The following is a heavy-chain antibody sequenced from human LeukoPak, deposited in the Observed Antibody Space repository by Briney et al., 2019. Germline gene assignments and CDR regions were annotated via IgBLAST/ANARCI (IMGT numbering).Heavy chain of an antibody. Sequence: SETLSLTCTVSGGSISSSDFYWGWIRQPPGKGLEWIANIFYSGSTYYNPSLKSRVTISVDTSKNQFSLKLSSVTAADTAVYYCARVGYDILTGHDYWGQGTLVTVSS. J-gene: IGHJ4*02. CDR3: ARVGYDILTGHDY. D-gene: IGHD3-9*01. CDR2: IFYSGST. V-gene: IGHV4-39*07. CDR1: GGSISSSDFY.